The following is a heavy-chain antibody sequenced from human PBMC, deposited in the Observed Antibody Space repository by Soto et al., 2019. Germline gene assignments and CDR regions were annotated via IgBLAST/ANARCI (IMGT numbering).Heavy chain of an antibody. J-gene: IGHJ4*02. CDR3: ARRDSYSSGRIFDT. Sequence: PSETLSLTCTVSGGSISNYYWSWLRQPVGKRPEWIGRFYTSGGTNYNPSLKSRVTISVDTSRNQFSLKLRSVTAADTAIYFCARRDSYSSGRIFDTWGQGILVTSPQ. CDR2: FYTSGGT. V-gene: IGHV4-4*07. CDR1: GGSISNYY. D-gene: IGHD6-6*01.